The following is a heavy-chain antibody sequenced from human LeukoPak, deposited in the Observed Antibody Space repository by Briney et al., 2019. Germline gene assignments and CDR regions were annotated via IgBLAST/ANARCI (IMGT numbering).Heavy chain of an antibody. CDR2: ISSSSSTI. D-gene: IGHD3-3*01. CDR3: AKDGWEWGSTNYFDS. V-gene: IGHV3-48*01. J-gene: IGHJ4*02. CDR1: GFTFSSYS. Sequence: PGGSLRLSCAASGFTFSSYSMNWVRQAPGKGLEWVSYISSSSSTIYYADSVKGRFTISRDNSKNTLYLQMNSLRAEDTAVYYCAKDGWEWGSTNYFDSWGQGTLVTVSS.